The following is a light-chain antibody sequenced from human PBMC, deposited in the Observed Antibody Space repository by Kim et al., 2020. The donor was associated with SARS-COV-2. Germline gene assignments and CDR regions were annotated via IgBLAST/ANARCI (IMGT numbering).Light chain of an antibody. CDR3: NSRDSRGNHVA. J-gene: IGLJ2*01. V-gene: IGLV3-19*01. Sequence: SSELTQDPAVSVALGQTVRITCQGDSLRSYYARWYQQKPGQAPVLVIYGKNNRPSGITDRFSGSSSGNTASLTITGAQAEDEADYYCNSRDSRGNHVAFGGGTHLTFL. CDR2: GKN. CDR1: SLRSYY.